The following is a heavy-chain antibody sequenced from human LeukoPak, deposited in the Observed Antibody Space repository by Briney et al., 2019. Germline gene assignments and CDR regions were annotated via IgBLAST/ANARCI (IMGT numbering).Heavy chain of an antibody. CDR1: GGSISSYY. D-gene: IGHD2-2*01. CDR3: ARGTTGSTSSWGHSDY. J-gene: IGHJ4*02. V-gene: IGHV4-34*01. CDR2: INHSGST. Sequence: SETLSLTCTVSGGSISSYYWSWIRQPPGKGLEWIGEINHSGSTNYNPSLKSRVTISVDTSKNQFSLKLSSVTAAGTAVYYCARGTTGSTSSWGHSDYWGQGTLVTVSS.